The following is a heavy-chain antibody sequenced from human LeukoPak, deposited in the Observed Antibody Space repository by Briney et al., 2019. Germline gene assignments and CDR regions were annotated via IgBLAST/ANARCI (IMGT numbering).Heavy chain of an antibody. CDR2: IYSGGST. CDR3: ASHSSGYYRHAFDI. Sequence: GGSLRLSCAASGFTVSSNYMSWVRQAPGKGLEWVSVIYSGGSTYYADSVKGRFTISRDNSKNTLYLQMNSLRAEDTAVYYCASHSSGYYRHAFDIWGQGTMVTVSS. D-gene: IGHD3-22*01. J-gene: IGHJ3*02. V-gene: IGHV3-66*04. CDR1: GFTVSSNY.